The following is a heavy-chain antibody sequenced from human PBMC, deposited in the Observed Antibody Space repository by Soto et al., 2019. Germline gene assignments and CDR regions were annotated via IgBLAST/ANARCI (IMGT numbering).Heavy chain of an antibody. CDR1: GFTFSSYG. V-gene: IGHV3-30*18. Sequence: QVQLVESGGGVVQTGRSLRLSYAASGFTFSSYGMHWVRQAPGKGLEWVAVISYDGSNKYYADSVKGRFTISRDNSKNTLYLQMNSLRAEDTAVYYCAKGKSWELLAIDYWGQGTLVTVSS. CDR3: AKGKSWELLAIDY. J-gene: IGHJ4*02. D-gene: IGHD1-26*01. CDR2: ISYDGSNK.